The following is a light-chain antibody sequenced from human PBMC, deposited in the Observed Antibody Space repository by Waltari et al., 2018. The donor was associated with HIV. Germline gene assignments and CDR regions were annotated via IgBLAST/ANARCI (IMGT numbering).Light chain of an antibody. V-gene: IGLV2-14*01. CDR1: SSDVGGYNY. J-gene: IGLJ2*01. CDR2: DVS. CDR3: SSYTSSSTNVV. Sequence: QSALTQPASVSGSPGQSITIYCTGTSSDVGGYNYVSLYQQHPGKAPKLMIYDVSNRPSGVSNRFSGSKSGNTASLTISGLQAEDEADYYCSSYTSSSTNVVFGGGTKLTVL.